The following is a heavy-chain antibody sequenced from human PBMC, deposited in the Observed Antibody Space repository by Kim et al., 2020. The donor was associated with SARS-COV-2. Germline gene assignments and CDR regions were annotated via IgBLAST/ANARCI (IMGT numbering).Heavy chain of an antibody. Sequence: SETLSLTCTVSGGSISSYYWSWIRQPPGKGLEWIGYIYYSGSTNYNPSLKSRVTISVDTSKNQFSLKLSSVTAADTAVYYCARFGSAQGAFDIWGQGTMVTVSS. V-gene: IGHV4-59*01. CDR2: IYYSGST. CDR3: ARFGSAQGAFDI. J-gene: IGHJ3*02. CDR1: GGSISSYY. D-gene: IGHD2-15*01.